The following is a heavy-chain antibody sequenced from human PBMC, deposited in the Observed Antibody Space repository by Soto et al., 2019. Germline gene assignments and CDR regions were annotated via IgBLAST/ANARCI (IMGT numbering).Heavy chain of an antibody. CDR3: AKGGAQLLHYNWFDP. V-gene: IGHV3-23*01. CDR1: GFTFSSYA. Sequence: EVQLLESGGGLVQPGGSLRLSCAASGFTFSSYARSWVRQAPGKGLEWVSAISGSGGSTYYADSVKGRFTISRDNSKNTLYLQMNSLRAEDTAVYYCAKGGAQLLHYNWFDPWGQGTLVTVSS. J-gene: IGHJ5*02. D-gene: IGHD2-2*01. CDR2: ISGSGGST.